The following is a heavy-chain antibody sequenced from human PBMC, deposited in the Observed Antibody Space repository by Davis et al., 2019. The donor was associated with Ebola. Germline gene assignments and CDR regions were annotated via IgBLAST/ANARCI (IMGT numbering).Heavy chain of an antibody. CDR3: ARATVPNY. CDR1: GFTFSNYW. CDR2: ISYDGSNK. Sequence: GGSLRLSCEASGFTFSNYWMSWVRQAPGKGLEWVAVISYDGSNKYYADSVKGRFTISRDNSKNTLYLQMNSLRAEDTAVYYCARATVPNYWGQGTLVTVSS. J-gene: IGHJ4*02. D-gene: IGHD4-17*01. V-gene: IGHV3-30-3*01.